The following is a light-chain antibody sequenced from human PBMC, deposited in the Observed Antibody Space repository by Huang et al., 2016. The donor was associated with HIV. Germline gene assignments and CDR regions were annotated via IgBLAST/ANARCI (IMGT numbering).Light chain of an antibody. CDR1: QSVSNN. CDR3: QQSNSWPPWT. CDR2: GVA. V-gene: IGKV3-15*01. Sequence: EIVMTQSPAILSVSPGERATLSCRASQSVSNNLAGYQQKPGQPPRRVIYGVATRATGIPARCRGSGSGTEFTLTISSLQYEDVAVDYCQQSNSWPPWTFGQGTKVEI. J-gene: IGKJ1*01.